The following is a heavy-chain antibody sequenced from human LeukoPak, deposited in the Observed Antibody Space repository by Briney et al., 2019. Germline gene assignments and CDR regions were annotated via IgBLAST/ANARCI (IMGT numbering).Heavy chain of an antibody. J-gene: IGHJ4*02. CDR2: IDPSDSYT. D-gene: IGHD3-10*01. Sequence: GESLKISCKGSGYSFTSYRISWVRQMPGKGLEWMRRIDPSDSYTNYSPSFQGHVTISADKSISTAYLQWSSLKASDTAMCYCARGGEVGSRGGNARFDYWGQGTLVTVSS. CDR3: ARGGEVGSRGGNARFDY. V-gene: IGHV5-10-1*01. CDR1: GYSFTSYR.